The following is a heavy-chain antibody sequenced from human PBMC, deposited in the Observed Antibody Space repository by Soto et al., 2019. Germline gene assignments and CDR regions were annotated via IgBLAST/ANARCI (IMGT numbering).Heavy chain of an antibody. J-gene: IGHJ6*02. D-gene: IGHD2-2*01. Sequence: GESLKISCKGSGYSFTSYWIGWVRQIPGKGLEWMGIIYPGDSDTRYSPSFQGQVTISADKSISTAYLQWSSLKASDTAMYYCARHGDIVVVPADNLYYYYGMDVWGRGTTVTVSS. V-gene: IGHV5-51*01. CDR1: GYSFTSYW. CDR2: IYPGDSDT. CDR3: ARHGDIVVVPADNLYYYYGMDV.